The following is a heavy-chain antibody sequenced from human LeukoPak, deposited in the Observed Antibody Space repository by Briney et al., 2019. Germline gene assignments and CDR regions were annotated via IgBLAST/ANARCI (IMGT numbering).Heavy chain of an antibody. CDR1: GFIFSDNW. CDR3: AKPAGYSSSWYLYSYYYYMDV. D-gene: IGHD6-13*01. Sequence: GGSLRLSCEASGFIFSDNWMHWVRQVPGKGLVWVSRINTDGSSADYADFVKGRFTISRDNAKNSLYLQMNSLRAEDTAVYYCAKPAGYSSSWYLYSYYYYMDVWGKGTTVTVSS. J-gene: IGHJ6*03. CDR2: INTDGSSA. V-gene: IGHV3-74*01.